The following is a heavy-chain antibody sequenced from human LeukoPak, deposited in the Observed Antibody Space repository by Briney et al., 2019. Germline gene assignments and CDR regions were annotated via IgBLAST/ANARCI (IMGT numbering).Heavy chain of an antibody. D-gene: IGHD1-20*01. CDR1: GFIFRNYW. V-gene: IGHV3-7*01. J-gene: IGHJ5*02. CDR2: ISQDAGAT. Sequence: PGGSLRLSSATSGFIFRNYWMSWVRQVPGKGLEWVASISQDAGATTYLDSVKGRFIISRDNAKNSLYLQLNSLRADDTAVYYCVHAAYNFNPGSAWGQGTLVTVSS. CDR3: VHAAYNFNPGSA.